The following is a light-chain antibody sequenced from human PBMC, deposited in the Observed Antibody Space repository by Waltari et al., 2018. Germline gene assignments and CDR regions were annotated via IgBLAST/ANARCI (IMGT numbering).Light chain of an antibody. J-gene: IGKJ4*01. Sequence: DLVMTQSPDSLAVSLGARATINCKSSQSVLYSSNTKNYLSWYQQKPGQPPKLLIYWASTRESGVPDRFSGSGSGTDFTLTISSLQAEDVAVYYCQQYYSTPLTFGGGTKVEIK. V-gene: IGKV4-1*01. CDR3: QQYYSTPLT. CDR2: WAS. CDR1: QSVLYSSNTKNY.